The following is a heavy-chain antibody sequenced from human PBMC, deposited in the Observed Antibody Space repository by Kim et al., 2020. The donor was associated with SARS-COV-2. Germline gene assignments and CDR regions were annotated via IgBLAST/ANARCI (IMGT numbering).Heavy chain of an antibody. D-gene: IGHD1-20*01. J-gene: IGHJ5*02. CDR1: GFTVSTSF. CDR3: AGEINRVGSDNFHNHHCFHP. V-gene: IGHV3-53*01. Sequence: GGSLRLSCAASGFTVSTSFMSWVRQAPGKGLEWVSGIYADGTTWYADSVKGRFTVSRDSSKNNLYRQMNSLRVEDTAGYYCAGEINRVGSDNFHNHHCFHPWGQGTLLTVSS. CDR2: IYADGTT.